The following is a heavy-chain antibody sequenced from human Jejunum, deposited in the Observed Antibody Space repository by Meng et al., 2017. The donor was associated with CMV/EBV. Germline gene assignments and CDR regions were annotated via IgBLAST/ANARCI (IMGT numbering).Heavy chain of an antibody. Sequence: SCAASGFSFSTHVMFWVRQGPGKGLEWVTVISYDGSKTYYADSVKGRFTISRDNSKNTLYLQMNSLRAEDTAIYYCAKDYTAWSLDYWGQGTLVTVSS. CDR1: GFSFSTHV. CDR2: ISYDGSKT. J-gene: IGHJ4*02. V-gene: IGHV3-30*18. CDR3: AKDYTAWSLDY. D-gene: IGHD2-21*02.